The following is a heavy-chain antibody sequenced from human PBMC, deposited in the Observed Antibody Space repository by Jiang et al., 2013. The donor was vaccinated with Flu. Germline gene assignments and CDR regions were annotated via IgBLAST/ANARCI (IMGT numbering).Heavy chain of an antibody. Sequence: SGAEVKKPGSSVKVSCKASGGTFSSYAISWVRQVPGQGLEWMEGIIPIFGTANYAQKFQGRVTITADESTSTAYMELSSLRSEDTAVYYCASSTVTTEWADAFDIWGQGTMVTVSS. CDR1: GGTFSSYA. CDR3: ASSTVTTEWADAFDI. D-gene: IGHD4-17*01. J-gene: IGHJ3*02. CDR2: IIPIFGTA. V-gene: IGHV1-69*01.